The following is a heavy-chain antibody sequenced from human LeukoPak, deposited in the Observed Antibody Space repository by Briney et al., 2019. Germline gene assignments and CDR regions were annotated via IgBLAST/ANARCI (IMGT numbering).Heavy chain of an antibody. Sequence: SETLSLTCAVYGGSFSGYYWSWIRHPPGKGLEWIGEINHSGSTNYNPSLKSRVTISVDTSKNQFSLKLSSVTAADTAVYYCAREFRAAAGPRYYYYYYYMDVWGKGTTVTVSS. CDR1: GGSFSGYY. J-gene: IGHJ6*03. D-gene: IGHD6-13*01. CDR2: INHSGST. CDR3: AREFRAAAGPRYYYYYYYMDV. V-gene: IGHV4-34*01.